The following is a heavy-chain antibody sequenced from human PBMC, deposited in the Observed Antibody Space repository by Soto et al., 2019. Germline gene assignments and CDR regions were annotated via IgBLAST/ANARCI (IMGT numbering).Heavy chain of an antibody. V-gene: IGHV6-1*01. Sequence: SQTLSLTCAISGDSVSSNSAAWNWIRQSPSRGLEWLGRTYYRSKWYNDYAVSVKSRITINPDTSKNQFSLQLNFVTPEDTAVYYCAGAPKNHPNSSYYYYYMDVWGKGTTVTVSS. J-gene: IGHJ6*03. CDR2: TYYRSKWYN. CDR3: AGAPKNHPNSSYYYYYMDV. CDR1: GDSVSSNSAA.